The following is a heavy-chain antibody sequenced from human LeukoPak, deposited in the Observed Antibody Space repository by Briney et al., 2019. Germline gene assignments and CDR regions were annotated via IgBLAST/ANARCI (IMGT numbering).Heavy chain of an antibody. Sequence: SETLSLTCTVSGGSISSSSYYWGWLRQPPGTGLEWIGSIYYSGSTYYNPSLKSRVTISVDTSKNRFSLKLSSVTAADTAVYYCARTTLRDLDLWFGELLYYFDYWGQGTLVTVSS. J-gene: IGHJ4*02. CDR2: IYYSGST. CDR3: ARTTLRDLDLWFGELLYYFDY. V-gene: IGHV4-39*01. CDR1: GGSISSSSYY. D-gene: IGHD3-10*01.